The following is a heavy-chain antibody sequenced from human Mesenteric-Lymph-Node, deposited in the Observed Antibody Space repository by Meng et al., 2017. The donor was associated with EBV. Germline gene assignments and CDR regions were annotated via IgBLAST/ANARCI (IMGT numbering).Heavy chain of an antibody. CDR2: VYHTGSA. J-gene: IGHJ4*02. Sequence: QVPLEESGPGIVKPSGTLSLTCAVSGDSISSSNWWNWVRQPPGKGLEWIGEVYHTGSANYNPSLKSRVIIAVDKSNNQFSLRLSSVTAADTAVYYCARVGYNYVYYFDFWGQGTLVTVSS. CDR3: ARVGYNYVYYFDF. D-gene: IGHD5-24*01. V-gene: IGHV4-4*02. CDR1: GDSISSSNW.